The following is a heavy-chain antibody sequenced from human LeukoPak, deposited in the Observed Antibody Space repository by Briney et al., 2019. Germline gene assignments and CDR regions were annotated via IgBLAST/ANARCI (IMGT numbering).Heavy chain of an antibody. J-gene: IGHJ4*02. CDR2: MNPNSGNT. CDR1: GYTFTSYD. CDR3: ASEVQLERRGFDY. Sequence: GASVKVSCKASGYTFTSYDINWVRQATGQGLEWMGWMNPNSGNTGYAQKFQGRVTMTRNTSISTAYMEPSSLGSEDTAVYYCASEVQLERRGFDYWGQGTLVTVSS. V-gene: IGHV1-8*01. D-gene: IGHD1-1*01.